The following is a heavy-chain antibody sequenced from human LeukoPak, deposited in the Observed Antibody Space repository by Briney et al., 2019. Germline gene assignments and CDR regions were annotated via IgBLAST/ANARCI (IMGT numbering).Heavy chain of an antibody. Sequence: PGGSLRLSCAASGFTFSSYSVNWVRQAPGKGLEWVSSISSSSSYIYYADSVKGRFTISRDNAKNSLYLQMNSLRAEDTAVYYCARLSNCGGDCPLDYWGQGTLVTVSS. V-gene: IGHV3-21*01. CDR3: ARLSNCGGDCPLDY. D-gene: IGHD2-21*02. J-gene: IGHJ4*02. CDR1: GFTFSSYS. CDR2: ISSSSSYI.